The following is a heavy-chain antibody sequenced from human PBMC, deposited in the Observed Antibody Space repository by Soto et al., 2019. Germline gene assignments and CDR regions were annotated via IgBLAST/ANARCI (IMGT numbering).Heavy chain of an antibody. J-gene: IGHJ4*02. CDR3: ARFRGAPNDY. CDR1: GGSFSGYY. Sequence: TLSLTCAVYGGSFSGYYWSWIRQPPGKGLEWIGEINHSGSTNYNPSLKSRVTISVDTSKNQFSLKLSSVTAADTAVYYCARFRGAPNDYWGQGTLVTVSS. V-gene: IGHV4-34*01. D-gene: IGHD3-10*01. CDR2: INHSGST.